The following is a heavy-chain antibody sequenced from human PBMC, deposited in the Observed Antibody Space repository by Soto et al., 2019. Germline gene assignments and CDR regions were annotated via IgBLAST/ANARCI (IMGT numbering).Heavy chain of an antibody. Sequence: QLQLQESGPGLVKPSETLSLTCTVSGGSISSSSYYWGWIRQPPGKGLEWIGSIYYSGSTYYNPSLKSRVTISVDTSKNQFSLKLSSVTAADTAVYYCARHIPDIVVPAAIANPKAPYYYYYMDVWGKGTTVTVSS. V-gene: IGHV4-39*01. D-gene: IGHD2-2*01. J-gene: IGHJ6*03. CDR1: GGSISSSSYY. CDR2: IYYSGST. CDR3: ARHIPDIVVPAAIANPKAPYYYYYMDV.